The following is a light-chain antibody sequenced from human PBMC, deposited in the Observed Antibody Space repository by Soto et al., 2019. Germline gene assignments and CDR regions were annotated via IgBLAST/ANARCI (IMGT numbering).Light chain of an antibody. CDR3: ASYTNSGTFVI. Sequence: QSALTQPASVSESPGQSITISCTGTSSDVGAYDYVSWYQQHPDKAPKLMIYDVSNRPSGVSNRFSGSKSGNTASLTISGLQAEDEADYYCASYTNSGTFVIFGGGTKLTVL. V-gene: IGLV2-14*03. J-gene: IGLJ2*01. CDR2: DVS. CDR1: SSDVGAYDY.